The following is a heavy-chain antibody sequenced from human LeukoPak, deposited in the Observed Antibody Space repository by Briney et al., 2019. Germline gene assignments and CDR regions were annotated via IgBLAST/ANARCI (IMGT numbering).Heavy chain of an antibody. CDR1: GFTFSSYG. CDR2: ISYDGSNK. J-gene: IGHJ4*02. Sequence: GGSLRLSCAASGFTFSSYGMHWVRQAPGKGLEWVAVISYDGSNKYYADSVKGRFTISRDNSKNTLYLQMNSLRAGDTAVYYCAKDRAMYYYGSGSYSVWGQGTLVTVSS. D-gene: IGHD3-10*01. CDR3: AKDRAMYYYGSGSYSV. V-gene: IGHV3-30*18.